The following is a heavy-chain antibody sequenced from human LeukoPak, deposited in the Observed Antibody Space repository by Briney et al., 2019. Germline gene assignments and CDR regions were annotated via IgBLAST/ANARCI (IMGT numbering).Heavy chain of an antibody. CDR3: VGIRYFAWSSSGF. V-gene: IGHV3-30*04. CDR2: ISFDGKNK. CDR1: GVFFSRHG. D-gene: IGHD3-9*01. Sequence: GGSLRLSCATSGVFFSRHGLHWVRQAPGQGLEWLAVISFDGKNKFYADSVKGRFTISRDNSKNTMYLQMNSLRAEDTAMYYCVGIRYFAWSSSGFWGQGTLVTVSS. J-gene: IGHJ4*02.